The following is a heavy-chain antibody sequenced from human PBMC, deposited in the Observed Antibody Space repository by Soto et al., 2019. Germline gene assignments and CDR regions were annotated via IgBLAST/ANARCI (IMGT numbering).Heavy chain of an antibody. CDR1: GGSISSSNC. CDR2: IHNSGST. Sequence: PSETQSLTCAVSGGSISSSNCWRWVRQPAGKGMEWIGEIHNSGSTNYNPSLKSRGTISVDKSKYQFSLKLGSVTAVDTAVYYCARGGDDFWSGYYTRATRYYGMDVWGQGTTVTVS. J-gene: IGHJ6*02. V-gene: IGHV4-4*02. D-gene: IGHD3-3*01. CDR3: ARGGDDFWSGYYTRATRYYGMDV.